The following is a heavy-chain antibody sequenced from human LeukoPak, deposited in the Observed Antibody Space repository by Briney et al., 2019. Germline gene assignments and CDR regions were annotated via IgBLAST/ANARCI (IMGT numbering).Heavy chain of an antibody. D-gene: IGHD1-26*01. CDR3: AKDVELGATVPEWDAFDI. Sequence: GGSLRLSCAASGFTFSSYEMNWVRQAPGKGLEWVSYISGSGWTINYADSVKGRFTVSRDNAKNSLSLQMNSLRAEDTAVYYCAKDVELGATVPEWDAFDIWGQGTMVTVSS. CDR2: ISGSGWTI. CDR1: GFTFSSYE. V-gene: IGHV3-48*03. J-gene: IGHJ3*02.